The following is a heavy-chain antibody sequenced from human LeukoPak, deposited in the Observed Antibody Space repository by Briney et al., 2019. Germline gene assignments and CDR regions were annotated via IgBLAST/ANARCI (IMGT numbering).Heavy chain of an antibody. D-gene: IGHD5-18*01. CDR1: GFTFSSYA. V-gene: IGHV3-23*01. CDR2: ISGSGGST. Sequence: GGSLRLSCAASGFTFSSYAMSWVRKAPGKGLEWVSAISGSGGSTYYADSVKGRFTISRDNAKNTLYLQMNSLRAEDTAVYYCARGGTASDYWGQGTLVTVSS. J-gene: IGHJ4*02. CDR3: ARGGTASDY.